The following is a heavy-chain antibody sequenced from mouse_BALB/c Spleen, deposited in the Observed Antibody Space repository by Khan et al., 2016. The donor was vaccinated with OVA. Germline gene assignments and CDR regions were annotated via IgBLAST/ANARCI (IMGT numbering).Heavy chain of an antibody. CDR3: ARSSSDWYADV. CDR2: INTYTGEP. V-gene: IGHV9-1*02. D-gene: IGHD1-3*01. CDR1: GYTFTNYG. Sequence: QIQLVQSGPELKKPGETVKISCKASGYTFTNYGMNWVKQAPGKGLKWMGWINTYTGEPTYADDFKGRFVFSLETSASTAYLQISNLKNEDMTTYFCARSSSDWYADVWGAGTTGTVSS. J-gene: IGHJ1*01.